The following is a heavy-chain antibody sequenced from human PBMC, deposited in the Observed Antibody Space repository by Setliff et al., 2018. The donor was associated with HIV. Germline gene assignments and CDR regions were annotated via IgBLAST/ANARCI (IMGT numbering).Heavy chain of an antibody. CDR3: ARNVAATSAFDI. V-gene: IGHV4-39*01. CDR1: GGSISSSSHY. CDR2: IHYSGST. D-gene: IGHD6-19*01. J-gene: IGHJ3*02. Sequence: SETLSLTCTVSGGSISSSSHYWGWIRQSPGKGLEWIGSIHYSGSTYYNPSLKSRVSISVDTSKNQFSLKLTSVTAADTAVYYCARNVAATSAFDIWGRGTMVTVSS.